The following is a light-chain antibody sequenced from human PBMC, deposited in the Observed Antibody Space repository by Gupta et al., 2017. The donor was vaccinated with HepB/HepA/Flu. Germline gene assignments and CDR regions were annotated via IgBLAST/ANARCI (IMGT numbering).Light chain of an antibody. J-gene: IGKJ2*01. CDR3: QQSFSSPPAYT. CDR2: ATS. CDR1: QSISSS. Sequence: DIQMIQSPSSLSASVGDRVTITCRTSQSISSSLNWYQQKPGKTPKLLIYATSNLHSGVPSRFSGSGSGTEFTLTIKSLQPEDFGTYYCQQSFSSPPAYTVGQGTKLEIK. V-gene: IGKV1-39*01.